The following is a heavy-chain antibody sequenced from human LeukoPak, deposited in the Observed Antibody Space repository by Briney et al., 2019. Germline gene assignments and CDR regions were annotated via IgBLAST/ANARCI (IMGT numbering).Heavy chain of an antibody. D-gene: IGHD3-10*01. CDR3: ARDGPGITYYYGSGTLVYYMDV. J-gene: IGHJ6*03. Sequence: GASVKVSCKASGYTFTGYYMHWVRQAPGQGLEWMGWINPNNGDTSYAQKFQGRVTMARDTSIPTVYMELSRLRSDDTAVYYCARDGPGITYYYGSGTLVYYMDVWGKGTTVTVSS. V-gene: IGHV1-2*02. CDR2: INPNNGDT. CDR1: GYTFTGYY.